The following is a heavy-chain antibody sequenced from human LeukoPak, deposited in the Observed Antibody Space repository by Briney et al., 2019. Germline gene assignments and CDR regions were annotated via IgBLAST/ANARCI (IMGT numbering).Heavy chain of an antibody. J-gene: IGHJ6*02. CDR1: GFTFSSYS. D-gene: IGHD6-19*01. CDR3: ARWLENYYYYYYGMDV. V-gene: IGHV3-21*01. Sequence: GGSLRLSCAASGFTFSSYSMNWVRQAPGKGLEWVSSISSSSSYIYYADSVKGRFTISRDNAKNSLYLQMNSLRAEDTAVYYCARWLENYYYYYYGMDVWGQGTTVTVSS. CDR2: ISSSSSYI.